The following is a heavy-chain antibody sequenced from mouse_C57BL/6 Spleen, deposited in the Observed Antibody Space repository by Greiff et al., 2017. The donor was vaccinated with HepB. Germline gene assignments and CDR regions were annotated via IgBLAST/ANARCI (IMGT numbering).Heavy chain of an antibody. CDR1: GYSFTGYY. D-gene: IGHD4-1*01. CDR3: ARRKTGFAY. CDR2: INPSTGGT. J-gene: IGHJ3*01. V-gene: IGHV1-42*01. Sequence: EVQLQQSGPELVKPGASVKISCKASGYSFTGYYMNWVKQSPEKSLEWIGEINPSTGGTTYNQKFKAKATLTVDKSSSTAYMQLKSLTSEDSAVYYCARRKTGFAYWGQGTLVTVSA.